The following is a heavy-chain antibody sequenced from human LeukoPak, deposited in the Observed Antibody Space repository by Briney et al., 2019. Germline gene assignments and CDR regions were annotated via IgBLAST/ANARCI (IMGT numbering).Heavy chain of an antibody. CDR3: ARSAPYYYMDV. Sequence: PSETLSLTCTVSGGSISSYYWSWIRQPPGKGLEWIGYIYTSGSTNYNPSLKSRVTISVDTSKNQFSLKLSSVTAADTAVYYCARSAPYYYMDVWGKGTTVTVSS. J-gene: IGHJ6*03. CDR1: GGSISSYY. V-gene: IGHV4-4*09. CDR2: IYTSGST.